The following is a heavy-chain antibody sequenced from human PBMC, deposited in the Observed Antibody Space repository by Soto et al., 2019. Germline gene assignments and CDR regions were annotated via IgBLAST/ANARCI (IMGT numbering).Heavy chain of an antibody. J-gene: IGHJ4*02. CDR2: ISYDGSNR. CDR3: AKDHIVAAAPDY. D-gene: IGHD2-2*01. V-gene: IGHV3-30*18. CDR1: GFTFSQYD. Sequence: GGSLRLSCAASGFTFSQYDMHWVRQAPGKGLEWVAVISYDGSNRYYADSVRGRFTISRDNSKNTLYLQMNSLRSEDTAVYYCAKDHIVAAAPDYWGQGTLVTVSS.